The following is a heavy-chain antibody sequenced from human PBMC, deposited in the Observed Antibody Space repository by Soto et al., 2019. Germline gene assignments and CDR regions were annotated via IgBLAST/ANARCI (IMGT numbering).Heavy chain of an antibody. CDR3: ARGGISHWAYFYYMDV. J-gene: IGHJ6*03. V-gene: IGHV4-34*01. Sequence: PSETLSLTCAVYGGSFSGYYWSWIRQPPGMGLEWIGEINHSGSTNYNPSLKSRVTMSVDTSKNQFSLTLNSVTAADTATYYCARGGISHWAYFYYMDVWDRGTTVTVSS. D-gene: IGHD2-21*01. CDR2: INHSGST. CDR1: GGSFSGYY.